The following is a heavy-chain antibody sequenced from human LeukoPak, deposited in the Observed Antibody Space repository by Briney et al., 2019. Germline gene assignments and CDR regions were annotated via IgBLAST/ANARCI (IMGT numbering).Heavy chain of an antibody. J-gene: IGHJ4*02. CDR2: IHTSGST. V-gene: IGHV4-4*07. D-gene: IGHD6-19*01. CDR1: GGSISNYH. CDR3: ARRDISSGWSFDY. Sequence: SETLSLTCTVSGGSISNYHWSWIRQPAGKGLEWIGQIHTSGSTNYNPPLTSRVTISIDTPENQLSLTIRSVTAADTAVYYCARRDISSGWSFDYWGQGTLVTVSS.